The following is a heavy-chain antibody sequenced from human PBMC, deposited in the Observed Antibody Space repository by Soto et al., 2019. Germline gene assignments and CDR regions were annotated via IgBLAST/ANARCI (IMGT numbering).Heavy chain of an antibody. Sequence: QVQLVESGGGVVQPGRSLRLSCAASGFTFRSYGMHWVRQAPGKGLEWVAVIWYDGSNKYYADSVKGRFTISRDNSKNTLYLQMNSLRAEDTAVYYCARDWLVVMQSYYYYYGMDVWGQGTTVTVSS. D-gene: IGHD3-22*01. J-gene: IGHJ6*02. V-gene: IGHV3-33*01. CDR2: IWYDGSNK. CDR3: ARDWLVVMQSYYYYYGMDV. CDR1: GFTFRSYG.